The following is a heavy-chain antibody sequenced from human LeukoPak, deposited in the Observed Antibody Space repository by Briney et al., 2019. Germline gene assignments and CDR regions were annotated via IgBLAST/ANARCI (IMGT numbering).Heavy chain of an antibody. CDR2: IYHSGST. J-gene: IGHJ5*02. D-gene: IGHD6-19*01. Sequence: PSGTLSLTCTVSGDSISSSNWWSWVRQPPGKGLEWIGEIYHSGSTNYNPSLKSRVTISVDKSKNQFSLKLSSVTAADTAVYYCARRSRYSSGYHRGFDPWGQGTLVTVSS. CDR1: GDSISSSNW. V-gene: IGHV4-4*02. CDR3: ARRSRYSSGYHRGFDP.